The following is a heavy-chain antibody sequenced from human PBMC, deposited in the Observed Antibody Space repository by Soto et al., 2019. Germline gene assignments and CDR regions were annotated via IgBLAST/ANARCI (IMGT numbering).Heavy chain of an antibody. CDR2: IYPGDSDT. J-gene: IGHJ6*02. V-gene: IGHV5-51*01. CDR3: ARGMSSLYYYYGMDV. D-gene: IGHD6-13*01. Sequence: PGESLKISCKSSGYSFTSYWIGLVRQMPGKGLEWMGIIYPGDSDTRYSPSFQGQVTISADKSISTAYLQWSSLKASDTAMYYCARGMSSLYYYYGMDVWGQGTTVTVSS. CDR1: GYSFTSYW.